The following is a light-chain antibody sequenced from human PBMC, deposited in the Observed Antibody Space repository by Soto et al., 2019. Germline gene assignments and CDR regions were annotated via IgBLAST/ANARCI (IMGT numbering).Light chain of an antibody. CDR1: QSVSSN. CDR3: QQRQSWPRT. Sequence: EIVMTQSPATLSVSPGERATLSCRASQSVSSNLAWYQQKPGQAPSLLIYGASTRATGTPARFSGSGSGTEFTLTISSLQSEDFAVYYCQQRQSWPRTFGQGTKVEIK. J-gene: IGKJ1*01. V-gene: IGKV3-15*01. CDR2: GAS.